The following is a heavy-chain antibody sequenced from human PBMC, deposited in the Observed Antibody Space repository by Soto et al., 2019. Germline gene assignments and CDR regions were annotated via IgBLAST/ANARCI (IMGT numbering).Heavy chain of an antibody. J-gene: IGHJ4*02. CDR1: GFTFSSYA. CDR3: ARGPGVYCTTGTCQGGYFDY. CDR2: ISGSGAAT. D-gene: IGHD2-8*01. Sequence: EVQLLESGGGLVQPGGSLRLSCAASGFTFSSYAMSWVRQAPGKGLEWVSGISGSGAATNYADSVKGRFTISRDNPKNTMYLQMNSLRAEDTAVYYCARGPGVYCTTGTCQGGYFDYWGQGTLVTVSS. V-gene: IGHV3-23*01.